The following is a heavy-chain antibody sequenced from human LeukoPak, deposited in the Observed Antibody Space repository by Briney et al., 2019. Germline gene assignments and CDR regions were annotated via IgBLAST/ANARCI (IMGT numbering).Heavy chain of an antibody. J-gene: IGHJ4*02. CDR2: IYPGDSDT. V-gene: IGHV5-51*01. CDR3: ARSVAADGDY. CDR1: GYSFTNYW. Sequence: PGESLKISCQASGYSFTNYWIGWVRQMPGKGLEWMGTIYPGDSDTRYSPPFQGQVTISADKSTNTAYLQWSSLQASDTAMYYCARSVAADGDYWGQGTLVTVST. D-gene: IGHD6-13*01.